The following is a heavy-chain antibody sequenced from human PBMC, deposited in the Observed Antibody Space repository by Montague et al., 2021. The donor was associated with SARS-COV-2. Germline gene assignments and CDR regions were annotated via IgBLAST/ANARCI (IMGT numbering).Heavy chain of an antibody. D-gene: IGHD3-10*01. CDR2: ISHSADT. V-gene: IGHV4-34*01. J-gene: IGHJ5*02. CDR1: RGSFSDYY. CDR3: ARDRLVDRARGTGAWIGP. Sequence: SETLSLTCAVYRGSFSDYYWTWIRQPPEKGLEWIGEISHSADTNYNPSLNSRVSMSMDTSNNQFSLRLDSVTAADTAVYYCARDRLVDRARGTGAWIGPWGQGTLVTVSA.